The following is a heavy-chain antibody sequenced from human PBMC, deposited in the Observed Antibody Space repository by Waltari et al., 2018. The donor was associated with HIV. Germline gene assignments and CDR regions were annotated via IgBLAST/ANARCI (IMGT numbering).Heavy chain of an antibody. Sequence: EVQLVASGGGLVQPGGSLRLSCAASGFTLSSYEINWVRQAPGKGLQWVSYISGSGGTIYHADSVKGRFTISRDNARNSVFLQMKSLRVEDTAVYYCARDMMATSDALDLWGPGTLVTVSS. CDR3: ARDMMATSDALDL. J-gene: IGHJ3*01. CDR2: ISGSGGTI. D-gene: IGHD3-16*01. V-gene: IGHV3-48*03. CDR1: GFTLSSYE.